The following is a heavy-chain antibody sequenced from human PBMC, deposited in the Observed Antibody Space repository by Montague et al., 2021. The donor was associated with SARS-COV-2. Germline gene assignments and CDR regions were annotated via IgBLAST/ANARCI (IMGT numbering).Heavy chain of an antibody. V-gene: IGHV3-23*01. J-gene: IGHJ4*02. CDR2: ISGSSATA. CDR1: GFTFGNYT. Sequence: SLRLSCAASGFTFGNYTMNWVRQAPGKGLEWVSSISGSSATAYYAESVMGRFAISRDNSKNTVLLQMNSLRVKDAAVYYCAKTLYSVGLFFYSGSDFWGQGTLVTVSS. D-gene: IGHD6-19*01. CDR3: AKTLYSVGLFFYSGSDF.